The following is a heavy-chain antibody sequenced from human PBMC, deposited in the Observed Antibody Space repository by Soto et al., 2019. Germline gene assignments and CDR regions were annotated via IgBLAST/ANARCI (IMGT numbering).Heavy chain of an antibody. V-gene: IGHV4-39*01. D-gene: IGHD5-12*01. CDR3: ARRGGYGFFDY. Sequence: QLQLQESGPGLVKPSETLSLTCTVSGGSISSSSYYWGWIRQPPGKGLEGIGSIYYSGSTYYNPSLKSRVTISVDTSKNQFSLKLSTVTAAATAVYYCARRGGYGFFDYWGQGTLVTVSS. CDR2: IYYSGST. CDR1: GGSISSSSYY. J-gene: IGHJ4*02.